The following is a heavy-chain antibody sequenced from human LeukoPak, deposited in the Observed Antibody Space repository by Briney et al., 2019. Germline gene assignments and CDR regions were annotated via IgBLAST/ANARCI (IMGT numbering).Heavy chain of an antibody. CDR1: GFTFSSYG. CDR3: AKPTRGSGSFLIDF. CDR2: IWNDGSDK. D-gene: IGHD1-26*01. J-gene: IGHJ4*02. V-gene: IGHV3-33*06. Sequence: PWRSLRLSCAAPGFTFSSYGMHWARQAPGKGLEWVAVIWNDGSDKYYADSVKGRFTISRDNSKNTLYLQMNSLRAEDTAVYYCAKPTRGSGSFLIDFWGQGTLVTVSS.